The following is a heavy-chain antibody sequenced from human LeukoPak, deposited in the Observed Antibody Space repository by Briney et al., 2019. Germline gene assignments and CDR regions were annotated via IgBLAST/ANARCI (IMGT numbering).Heavy chain of an antibody. Sequence: PGGSLRLSCAASGFTFSSYAMHWVRQAPGKGLERVAVISYDGSNKYYADSVKGRFTISRDNSKNTLYLQMNSLRAEDTAVYYCARDDYGDSVDYWGQGTLVTVSS. V-gene: IGHV3-30-3*01. CDR3: ARDDYGDSVDY. CDR2: ISYDGSNK. J-gene: IGHJ4*02. D-gene: IGHD4-17*01. CDR1: GFTFSSYA.